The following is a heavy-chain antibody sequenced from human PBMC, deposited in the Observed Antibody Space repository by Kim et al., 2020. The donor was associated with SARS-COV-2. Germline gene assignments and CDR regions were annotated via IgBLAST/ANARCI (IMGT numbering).Heavy chain of an antibody. CDR1: GFTVSSNY. CDR2: IYSGGST. V-gene: IGHV3-53*01. J-gene: IGHJ4*02. D-gene: IGHD2-15*01. Sequence: GGSLRLSCAASGFTVSSNYMSWVRQAPGKGLEWVSVIYSGGSTYYADSVKGRFTISRDNSKNTLYLQMNSLRAEDTAVYYCARLRGFPSGRGYCSGGSCYSGWNYFDYWGQGTLVTVSS. CDR3: ARLRGFPSGRGYCSGGSCYSGWNYFDY.